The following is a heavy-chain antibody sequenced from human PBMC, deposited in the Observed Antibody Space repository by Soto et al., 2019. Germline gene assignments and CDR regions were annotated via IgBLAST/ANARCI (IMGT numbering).Heavy chain of an antibody. CDR1: GGSVSGYY. CDR3: ARDNRLAVAGTWGFDF. D-gene: IGHD6-19*01. V-gene: IGHV4-4*07. Sequence: PSETLSLTCTVSGGSVSGYYWSWIRQPAGKGLEWIGRIYSSRSSNYNPSLNSRLTMSVDTSKNQFSLKLSSLTVADTAVYFCARDNRLAVAGTWGFDFWGQGTLVTVSS. CDR2: IYSSRSS. J-gene: IGHJ4*02.